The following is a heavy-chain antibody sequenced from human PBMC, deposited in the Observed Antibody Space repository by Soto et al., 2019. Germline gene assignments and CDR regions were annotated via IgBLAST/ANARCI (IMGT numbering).Heavy chain of an antibody. CDR1: GFTFSSYA. CDR2: ISGSGGST. Sequence: PGGSLRLSCAASGFTFSSYAMSWVRQAPGKGLEWVSAISGSGGSTYYADSVKGRFTISRDNSKNTLYLQMNSLRAEDTAVYYCAKDRFYDFWSGYYTADAFDIWGQGTMVTVSS. D-gene: IGHD3-3*01. J-gene: IGHJ3*02. V-gene: IGHV3-23*01. CDR3: AKDRFYDFWSGYYTADAFDI.